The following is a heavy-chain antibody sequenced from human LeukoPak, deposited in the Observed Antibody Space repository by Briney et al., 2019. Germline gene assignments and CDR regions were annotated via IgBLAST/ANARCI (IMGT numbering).Heavy chain of an antibody. J-gene: IGHJ4*02. V-gene: IGHV3-53*01. CDR3: ARVRYDILTGQYLSTYYFDY. CDR1: GFTVSSNY. D-gene: IGHD3-9*01. CDR2: IYSGGST. Sequence: GGSLRPSCAASGFTVSSNYMSWVRQAPGKGLEWVSVIYSGGSTYYADSVKGRFTISRDNSKNTLYLQMNSLRAEDTAVYYCARVRYDILTGQYLSTYYFDYWGQGTLVTVSS.